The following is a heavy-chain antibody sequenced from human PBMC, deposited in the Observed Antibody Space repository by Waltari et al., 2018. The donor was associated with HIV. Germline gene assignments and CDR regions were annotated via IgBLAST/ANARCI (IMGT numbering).Heavy chain of an antibody. CDR3: ARGGYGWLPDGY. J-gene: IGHJ4*02. CDR2: IAYDGSNK. Sequence: QVQLVESGGGVVQPGRSLRLSCAASGFTFSSYAIHWVRQAPGKVLEWVAVIAYDGSNKYYADSVKGRFTISRDNSKNTLYLQMNSLRAEDTAVYYCARGGYGWLPDGYWGQGTLVTVSS. V-gene: IGHV3-30-3*01. CDR1: GFTFSSYA. D-gene: IGHD5-18*01.